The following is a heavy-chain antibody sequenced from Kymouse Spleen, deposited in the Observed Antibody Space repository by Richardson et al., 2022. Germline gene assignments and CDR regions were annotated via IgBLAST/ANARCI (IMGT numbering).Heavy chain of an antibody. CDR1: GFTFSSYG. V-gene: IGHV3-33*01. J-gene: IGHJ6*02. D-gene: IGHD3-10*01. Sequence: QVQLVESGGGVVQPGRSLRLSCAASGFTFSSYGMHWVRQAPGKGLEWVAVIWYDGSNKYYADSVKGRFTISRDNSKNTLYLQMNSLRAEDTAVYYCARTYYYGSGSHGSYYYYGMDVWGQGTTVTVSS. CDR3: ARTYYYGSGSHGSYYYYGMDV. CDR2: IWYDGSNK.